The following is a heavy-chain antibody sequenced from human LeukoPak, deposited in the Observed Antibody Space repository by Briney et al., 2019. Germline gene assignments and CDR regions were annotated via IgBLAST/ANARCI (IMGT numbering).Heavy chain of an antibody. CDR3: ARVNHYDSGSCMYNWFDP. Sequence: PGESLKISCKGSGYGFTTYWIGWVRQMPGKGLEWMGVIYPGDSDTRYSPSFQGQVTISADKSISTAYLQWSSLKASDTAMYYCARVNHYDSGSCMYNWFDPWGQGTLVTVSS. V-gene: IGHV5-51*01. CDR2: IYPGDSDT. CDR1: GYGFTTYW. J-gene: IGHJ5*02. D-gene: IGHD3-10*01.